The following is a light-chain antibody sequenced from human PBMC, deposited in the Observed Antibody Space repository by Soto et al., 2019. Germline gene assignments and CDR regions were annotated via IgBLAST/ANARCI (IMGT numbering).Light chain of an antibody. CDR3: QQHNNWPLT. V-gene: IGKV3-15*01. J-gene: IGKJ4*01. CDR1: QSVSNK. CDR2: DAS. Sequence: VMTQSPGTMSVSPGERATLTCRASQSVSNKLAWYQPKRGQAPRLLIYDASTRATGVPTRFSGSGSGTEFTLTISSLQSEDFAVYYCQQHNNWPLTFGGVAKVEI.